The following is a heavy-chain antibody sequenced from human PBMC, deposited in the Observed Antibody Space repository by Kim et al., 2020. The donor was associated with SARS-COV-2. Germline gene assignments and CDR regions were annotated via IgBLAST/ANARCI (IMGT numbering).Heavy chain of an antibody. D-gene: IGHD6-19*01. CDR1: GITVSSNY. CDR2: IYSGGST. V-gene: IGHV3-66*01. J-gene: IGHJ6*02. CDR3: ARDLAVYGMDV. Sequence: GGSLRLSCAASGITVSSNYMSWVRQAPGKGLEWVSVIYSGGSTYYADSVKGRITISRDNSKNTLYLQMNSLRAEDTAVYYCARDLAVYGMDVWGQGTTVTVSS.